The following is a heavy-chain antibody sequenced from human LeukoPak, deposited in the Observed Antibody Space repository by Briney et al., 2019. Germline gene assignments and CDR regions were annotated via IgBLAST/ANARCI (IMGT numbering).Heavy chain of an antibody. V-gene: IGHV4-4*07. CDR1: GGSISNYY. CDR2: IYTSGST. Sequence: PSETLSLTCTVSGGSISNYYWSWIRQPAGKGLEWIGRIYTSGSTNYNPSLKSRVSTSVDTSKNQFSLKLSSVTAADTAVYYCARGKYYYGSGTYYTRSYDWYFDLWGRGTLVTVSS. J-gene: IGHJ2*01. CDR3: ARGKYYYGSGTYYTRSYDWYFDL. D-gene: IGHD3-10*01.